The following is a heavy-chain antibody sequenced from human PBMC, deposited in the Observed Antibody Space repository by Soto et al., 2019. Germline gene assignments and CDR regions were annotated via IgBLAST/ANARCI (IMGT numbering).Heavy chain of an antibody. CDR1: GFTFSSYA. J-gene: IGHJ3*02. V-gene: IGHV3-23*01. Sequence: GGSLRLSCAASGFTFSSYAMSWVRQAPGKGLEWVSAISGSGGSTYYADSVKGRFTISRDNSKNTLYLQMNSLRADDMAVYYCAKGRSGSYDAFDIWGQGTMVTVSS. CDR2: ISGSGGST. D-gene: IGHD1-26*01. CDR3: AKGRSGSYDAFDI.